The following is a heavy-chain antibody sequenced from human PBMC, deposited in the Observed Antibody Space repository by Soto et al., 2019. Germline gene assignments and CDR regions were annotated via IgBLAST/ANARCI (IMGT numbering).Heavy chain of an antibody. CDR1: GYTFTSYG. D-gene: IGHD2-15*01. Sequence: ASVKVSCKASGYTFTSYGISWVRQAPGQGLEWMGWISAYNGNTNYAQKLQGRVTMTTDTSTSTAYMELRSLRSDDTAVYYCARVPGYCSGGSCYPKYYYYYYMDVWGKGTTVTVSS. J-gene: IGHJ6*03. CDR2: ISAYNGNT. V-gene: IGHV1-18*01. CDR3: ARVPGYCSGGSCYPKYYYYYYMDV.